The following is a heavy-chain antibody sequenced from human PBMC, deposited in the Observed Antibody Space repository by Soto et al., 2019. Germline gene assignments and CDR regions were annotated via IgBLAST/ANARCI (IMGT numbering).Heavy chain of an antibody. CDR3: ARNDYYDSSGSGAFDI. CDR1: GYTFTGYY. V-gene: IGHV1-46*01. Sequence: ASVKVSCKASGYTFTGYYMHWVRQAPGQGLEWMGMINPSGGSTSYAQKFQGRVTMTRDTSTSTVYMELSSLRSEDTAVYYCARNDYYDSSGSGAFDIWGQGTMVTVSS. J-gene: IGHJ3*02. CDR2: INPSGGST. D-gene: IGHD3-22*01.